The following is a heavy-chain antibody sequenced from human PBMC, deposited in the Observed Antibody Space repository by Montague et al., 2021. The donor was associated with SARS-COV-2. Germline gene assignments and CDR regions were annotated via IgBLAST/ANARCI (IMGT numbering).Heavy chain of an antibody. D-gene: IGHD3-10*01. V-gene: IGHV3-21*01. CDR2: ISRDSSWI. CDR1: GFTFSSYT. J-gene: IGHJ4*02. CDR3: ARSRSITTVRERTPDY. Sequence: SLRLSCAASGFTFSSYTMNWVRQAPGKGLEWVSSISRDSSWIYYADSLKGRFTISRDNAKDSLYLQLNSLTAEDTAVYYCARSRSITTVRERTPDYWGQGTLVTVSS.